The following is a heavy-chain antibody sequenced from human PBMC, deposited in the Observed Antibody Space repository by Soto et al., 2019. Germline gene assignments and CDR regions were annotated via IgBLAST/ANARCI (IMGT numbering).Heavy chain of an antibody. CDR3: ARQRADYDPDY. Sequence: LETKPLRYAVYEGYFSDYYGSCIRQPTRKGLEWIGEINHSGSTNYNPSLKSRVTISVDTSKNQFSLKLSSVTAADTVVYYCARQRADYDPDYLGQGTLVIGSS. CDR2: INHSGST. CDR1: EGYFSDYY. J-gene: IGHJ4*02. D-gene: IGHD4-17*01. V-gene: IGHV4-34*01.